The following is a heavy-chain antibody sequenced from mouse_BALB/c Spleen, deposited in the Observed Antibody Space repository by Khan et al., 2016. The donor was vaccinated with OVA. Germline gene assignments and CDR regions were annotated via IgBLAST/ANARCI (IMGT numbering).Heavy chain of an antibody. D-gene: IGHD2-3*01. Sequence: QVQLQQSGPELVRPGVSVKISCKGSGYTFTDYAMYWVKQSHAKSLEWIGLISTYSGNTNYNQKFKGKATMTVDTSSSTAYMELARLTSEDSAIYCGARPAYDSYYDYWGQGTTLTVSS. J-gene: IGHJ2*01. CDR1: GYTFTDYA. CDR2: ISTYSGNT. V-gene: IGHV1S137*01. CDR3: ARPAYDSYYDY.